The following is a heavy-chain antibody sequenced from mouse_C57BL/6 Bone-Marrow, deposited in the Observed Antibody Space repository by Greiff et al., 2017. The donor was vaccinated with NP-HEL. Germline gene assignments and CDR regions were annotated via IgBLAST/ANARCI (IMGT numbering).Heavy chain of an antibody. D-gene: IGHD1-1*01. Sequence: EVKLMESGAELVRPGASVKLSCTASGFNIKDDYMHWVKQRPEQGLEWIGWIDPENGDTEYASKFQGKATITADTSSNTAYLQLSSLTSEDTAVYYCTRDYYGSWFAYWGQGTLVTVSA. V-gene: IGHV14-4*01. CDR1: GFNIKDDY. CDR3: TRDYYGSWFAY. J-gene: IGHJ3*01. CDR2: IDPENGDT.